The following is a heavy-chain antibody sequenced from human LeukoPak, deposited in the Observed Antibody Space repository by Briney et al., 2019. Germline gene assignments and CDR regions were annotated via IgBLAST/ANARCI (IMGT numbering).Heavy chain of an antibody. D-gene: IGHD1-26*01. J-gene: IGHJ4*02. CDR1: GFTFSSYA. CDR3: ASGRTRRLPFDY. V-gene: IGHV3-23*01. CDR2: ISGSGGYT. Sequence: GGSLRLSCAASGFTFSSYAMSWVRQAPGKGLEWVSGISGSGGYTYYADSVKGRVTISRDNSKNTLYLQMNSLRAGDTAVYYCASGRTRRLPFDYWGQGTLVTVSS.